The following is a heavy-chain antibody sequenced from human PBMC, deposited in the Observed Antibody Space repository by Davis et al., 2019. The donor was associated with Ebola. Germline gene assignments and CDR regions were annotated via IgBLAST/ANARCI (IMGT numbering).Heavy chain of an antibody. CDR1: GFTFSRHS. CDR3: VRPAFGSHYFDY. CDR2: ISSGGHDT. J-gene: IGHJ4*02. V-gene: IGHV3-48*01. Sequence: PGGSLRLSCGASGFTFSRHSMNWVRQAPGKGLEWIAFISSGGHDTYYADSVRGRFTISRENARNSLYLQMNSLRTEDTAVYYCVRPAFGSHYFDYWGQGILVTVSS. D-gene: IGHD2-2*01.